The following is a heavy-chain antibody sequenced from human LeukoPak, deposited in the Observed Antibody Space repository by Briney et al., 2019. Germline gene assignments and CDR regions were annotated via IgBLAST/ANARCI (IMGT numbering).Heavy chain of an antibody. J-gene: IGHJ3*02. Sequence: GALRLSCAASGFTFSSHEMNWVRQAPGKGLEGVSSISSSSSYIYYADSLKGRFTISRDNAKNSVYLQMNSLRAEDTAVYYCARERVFDSWGQGRKVTV. CDR2: ISSSSSYI. CDR1: GFTFSSHE. V-gene: IGHV3-21*01. CDR3: ARERVFDS.